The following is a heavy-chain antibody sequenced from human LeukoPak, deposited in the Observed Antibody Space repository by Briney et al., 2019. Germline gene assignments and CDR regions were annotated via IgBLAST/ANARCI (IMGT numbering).Heavy chain of an antibody. Sequence: SETLSLTCTVSGYSISSGYYWGWIRQPPGKGLEWIGSIYHSGSTYYNPSLKSRVTISVDTFKNQFSLKLSSVTAADTAVYYCARVMVRGVISYYYGMDVWGQGTTVTVSS. CDR1: GYSISSGYY. CDR3: ARVMVRGVISYYYGMDV. V-gene: IGHV4-38-2*02. CDR2: IYHSGST. J-gene: IGHJ6*02. D-gene: IGHD3-10*01.